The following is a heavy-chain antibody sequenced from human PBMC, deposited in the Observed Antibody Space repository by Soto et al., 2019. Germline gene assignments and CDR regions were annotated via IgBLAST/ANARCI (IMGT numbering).Heavy chain of an antibody. Sequence: SETLSLTCAVYGGSFSGYYWSWIRQPPGKGLEWIGEINHSGSTNYNPSLKSRVTISVDTSKNQFSLKLSSVTAADTAVYYCARGRRVYYSYGMDVWGQGTTVTVSS. CDR2: INHSGST. CDR1: GGSFSGYY. J-gene: IGHJ6*02. V-gene: IGHV4-34*01. CDR3: ARGRRVYYSYGMDV.